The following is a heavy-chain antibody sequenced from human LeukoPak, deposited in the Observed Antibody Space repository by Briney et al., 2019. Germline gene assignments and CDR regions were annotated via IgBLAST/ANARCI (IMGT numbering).Heavy chain of an antibody. CDR3: AELTSMVEQY. CDR1: GFTFSSYW. V-gene: IGHV3-74*01. J-gene: IGHJ4*02. Sequence: PGGALRLSCAASGFTFSSYWMHWVRHVPGKGLVWVPRINSDGSRTSYADSVKGRFTIFRDHAKNTLYLQMNRLRAEDTGVYYCAELTSMVEQYWGQGAVVTVSS. CDR2: INSDGSRT. D-gene: IGHD3-10*01.